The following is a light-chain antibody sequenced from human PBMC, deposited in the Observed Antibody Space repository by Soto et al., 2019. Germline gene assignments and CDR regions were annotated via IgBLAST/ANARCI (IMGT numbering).Light chain of an antibody. J-gene: IGLJ2*01. CDR3: CSYAGNYTLL. Sequence: QSVLTQPRSVSGSPGQSVPVSCTGTSRDVGIYNYVSWYQQRPGTAPKVMIYDVTKRPSGVPDRFSGSKSANTASLTISGLQADDEADYYCCSYAGNYTLLFGGGTKLTVL. CDR1: SRDVGIYNY. V-gene: IGLV2-11*01. CDR2: DVT.